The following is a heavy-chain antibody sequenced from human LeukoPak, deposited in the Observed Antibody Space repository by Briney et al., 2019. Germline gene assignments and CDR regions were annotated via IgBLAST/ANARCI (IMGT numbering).Heavy chain of an antibody. CDR2: IYHSGST. D-gene: IGHD5-12*01. J-gene: IGHJ4*02. CDR3: ARDWGEYSGQRGNDY. CDR1: GYSISSGYY. Sequence: ASETLSLTCTVSGYSISSGYYWGWIRPPPGKGLEWIGSIYHSGSTYYNPSLKSRVTISVDTSKNQFSLKLSSVTAADTAVYYCARDWGEYSGQRGNDYWGQGTLVTVSS. V-gene: IGHV4-38-2*02.